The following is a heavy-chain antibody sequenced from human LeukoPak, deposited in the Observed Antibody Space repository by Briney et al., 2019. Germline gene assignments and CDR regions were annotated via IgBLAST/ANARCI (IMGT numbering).Heavy chain of an antibody. CDR1: GYTFTSYA. CDR3: ARVSPLVGAPHP. CDR2: INVGNGNT. D-gene: IGHD1-26*01. J-gene: IGHJ5*02. Sequence: ASVKVSCKASGYTFTSYAMHWVRQAPGQRLEWMGWINVGNGNTKYSQKFQGRVTITRDTSASTAYMELSSLRSEDTAVYYCARVSPLVGAPHPWGQGTLVTVSS. V-gene: IGHV1-3*01.